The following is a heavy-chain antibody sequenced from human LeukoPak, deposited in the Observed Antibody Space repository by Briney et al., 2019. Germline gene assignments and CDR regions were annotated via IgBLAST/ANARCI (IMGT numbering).Heavy chain of an antibody. CDR2: IYSGTI. D-gene: IGHD4/OR15-4a*01. CDR1: GFTFSSNY. CDR3: ERRAGAYSHPYDY. Sequence: PGGSLRLSCAASGFTFSSNYMSWVRQAPAKGLEWVSFIYSGTIHYSYSVKGRFTISRDNSKNTLYLQMNSMRAEDTAVYYCERRAGAYSHPYDYWGQGTLVTVSS. V-gene: IGHV3-53*01. J-gene: IGHJ4*02.